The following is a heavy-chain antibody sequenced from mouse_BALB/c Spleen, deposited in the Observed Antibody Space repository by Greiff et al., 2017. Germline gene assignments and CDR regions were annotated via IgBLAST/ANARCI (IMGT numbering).Heavy chain of an antibody. CDR3: ARSVVATRGMDY. J-gene: IGHJ4*01. D-gene: IGHD1-1*01. Sequence: QVQLQQSGAELVRPGTSVKVSCKASGYAFTNYLIEWVKQRPGQGLEWIGVINPGSGGTNYNEKFKGKATLTADKSSSTAYMQLSSLTSDDSAVYFCARSVVATRGMDYWGQGTSVTVSS. CDR2: INPGSGGT. CDR1: GYAFTNYL. V-gene: IGHV1-54*01.